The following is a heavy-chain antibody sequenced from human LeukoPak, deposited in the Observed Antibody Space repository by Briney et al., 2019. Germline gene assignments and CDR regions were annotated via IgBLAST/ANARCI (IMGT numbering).Heavy chain of an antibody. V-gene: IGHV3-7*01. CDR3: ARTGDCTNGVCYNGGPNDY. D-gene: IGHD2-8*01. J-gene: IGHJ4*02. CDR1: GFTFSSYW. Sequence: PGGSLRLSCAASGFTFSSYWMSWVRQAPGKGLEWVANIKQDGSEKYYVDSVKGRFTISRDNAKNSLYLQMNSLRAEDTAVYYCARTGDCTNGVCYNGGPNDYWGQGTLVTVSS. CDR2: IKQDGSEK.